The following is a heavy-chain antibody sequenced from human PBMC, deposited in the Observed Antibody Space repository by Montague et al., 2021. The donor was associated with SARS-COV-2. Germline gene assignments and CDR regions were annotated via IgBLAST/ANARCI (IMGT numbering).Heavy chain of an antibody. V-gene: IGHV4-39*07. CDR1: GGSISSNLFY. Sequence: SETLSLTCTVSGGSISSNLFYWGWIRQLPGKGLEWIGSISYSGSTNYNPSLKSRVTISVDTSKNQFSLKLSSVTAADTAVYYCARVGRQQLVRLSGMDVWGQGTTVTVSS. CDR3: ARVGRQQLVRLSGMDV. J-gene: IGHJ6*02. CDR2: ISYSGST. D-gene: IGHD6-13*01.